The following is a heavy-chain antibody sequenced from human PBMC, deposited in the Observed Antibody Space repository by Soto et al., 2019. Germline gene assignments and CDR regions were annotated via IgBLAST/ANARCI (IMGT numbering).Heavy chain of an antibody. CDR3: ANHYGDYSIDY. J-gene: IGHJ4*02. V-gene: IGHV1-69*02. Sequence: ASVKVSCKASGGTFSSYTISWVRQAPGQGLEWMGRIIPILGIANYAQKFQGRVTITADKSTSTAYMELSSLRSEDTAVYYCANHYGDYSIDYWGQGTLVTVSS. D-gene: IGHD4-17*01. CDR2: IIPILGIA. CDR1: GGTFSSYT.